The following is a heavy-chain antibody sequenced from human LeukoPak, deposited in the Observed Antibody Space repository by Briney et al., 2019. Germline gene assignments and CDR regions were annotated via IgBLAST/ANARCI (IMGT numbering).Heavy chain of an antibody. CDR1: GGSISSYY. Sequence: PSETLSLTCTVSGGSISSYYWSWIRQPPGKGLEWIGYIYYSGSTNYNPSLKSRVTISVDTSKNQFSLKLSSVTAADTAVYYCARGAMGYCSGGSCLGRNYYYYYMDVWGKGTTVTVSS. D-gene: IGHD2-15*01. J-gene: IGHJ6*03. CDR2: IYYSGST. CDR3: ARGAMGYCSGGSCLGRNYYYYYMDV. V-gene: IGHV4-59*01.